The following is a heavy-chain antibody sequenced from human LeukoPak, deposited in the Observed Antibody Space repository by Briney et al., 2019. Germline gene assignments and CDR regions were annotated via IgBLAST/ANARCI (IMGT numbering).Heavy chain of an antibody. J-gene: IGHJ5*02. Sequence: SETLSLTCTVSGYSISSGYYWGWIRQPPGKGLEWIGSIYHSGSTYYNPSLKSRVTISVDTSKNQFSLKLSSVTAADTAVYYCARDSFGLRLRSLGWFDPWGQGTLVTVSS. CDR2: IYHSGST. CDR3: ARDSFGLRLRSLGWFDP. CDR1: GYSISSGYY. D-gene: IGHD5-12*01. V-gene: IGHV4-38-2*02.